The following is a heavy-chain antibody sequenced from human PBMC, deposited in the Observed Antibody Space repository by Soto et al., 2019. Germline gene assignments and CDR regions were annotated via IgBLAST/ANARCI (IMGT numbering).Heavy chain of an antibody. CDR2: ISGYNGNT. CDR1: GYTFTSYG. Sequence: QVQLVQSGAEVKKPGASVKVSCKASGYTFTSYGISWVRQAPGQGLEWMGWISGYNGNTNYAQKLQGRVTMTTDTSTSTAYMELRSLRSDDTAVYYCARDSLVRGVITSETYYYYYYGMDVWGQGTTVTVSS. J-gene: IGHJ6*02. V-gene: IGHV1-18*01. D-gene: IGHD3-10*01. CDR3: ARDSLVRGVITSETYYYYYYGMDV.